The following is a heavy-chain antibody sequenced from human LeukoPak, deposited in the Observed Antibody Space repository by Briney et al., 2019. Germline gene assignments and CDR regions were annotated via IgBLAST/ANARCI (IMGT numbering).Heavy chain of an antibody. D-gene: IGHD6-13*01. Sequence: TSKTLSLTCTVSGGSISSYYWSWIRQPPGKGLEWVGYIYYSGTTKYNPSLKSRVSISVDTSKNQFSLKLSSVTAADTAVYYCARGVYIAAAQYAYWGQGTLVTASS. CDR3: ARGVYIAAAQYAY. V-gene: IGHV4-59*01. CDR1: GGSISSYY. CDR2: IYYSGTT. J-gene: IGHJ4*02.